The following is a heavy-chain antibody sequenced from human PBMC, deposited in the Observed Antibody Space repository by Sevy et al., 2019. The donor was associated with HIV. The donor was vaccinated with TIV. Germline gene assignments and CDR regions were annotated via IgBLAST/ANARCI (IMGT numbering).Heavy chain of an antibody. J-gene: IGHJ6*02. Sequence: SETLSLTCTVSGGSISSSSYYWGWIRQPPGKGLEWIGSIYYSGSTYYNPPLKSRVTISGNTSKNQFALKPSSITAADTAVYYSARLYEAVAGTDFPFYSMDVWGQGTTVTVSS. D-gene: IGHD6-19*01. CDR1: GGSISSSSYY. CDR2: IYYSGST. CDR3: ARLYEAVAGTDFPFYSMDV. V-gene: IGHV4-39*01.